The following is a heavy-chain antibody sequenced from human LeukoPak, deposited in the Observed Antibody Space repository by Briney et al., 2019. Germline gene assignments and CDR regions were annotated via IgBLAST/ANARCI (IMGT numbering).Heavy chain of an antibody. Sequence: GSLRLSCTASTFTLNNYWMSWIRQPPGKGLEWIGYIYYSGSAKYNPSLKSRVTISVDTSKSQFFLKLNSVTAADTAVYFCARSSGSGNYFDYWGQGTLVTVSS. CDR1: TFTLNNYW. V-gene: IGHV4-59*01. CDR3: ARSSGSGNYFDY. J-gene: IGHJ4*02. CDR2: IYYSGSA. D-gene: IGHD3-10*01.